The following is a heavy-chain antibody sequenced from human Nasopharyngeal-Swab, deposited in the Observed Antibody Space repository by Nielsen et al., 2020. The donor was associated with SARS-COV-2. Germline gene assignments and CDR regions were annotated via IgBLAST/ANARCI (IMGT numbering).Heavy chain of an antibody. V-gene: IGHV4-59*01. Sequence: WIRQPPGKGLEWIGYIYYSGSTNYNPSLKSRVTISVDTSKNQFSLKLSSVTAAGTAVYYCARVVDCGGDCYIPNDAFDIWGQGTMVTVSS. D-gene: IGHD2-21*01. J-gene: IGHJ3*02. CDR2: IYYSGST. CDR3: ARVVDCGGDCYIPNDAFDI.